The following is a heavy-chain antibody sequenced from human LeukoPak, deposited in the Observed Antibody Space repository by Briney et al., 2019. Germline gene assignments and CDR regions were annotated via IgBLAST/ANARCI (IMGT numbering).Heavy chain of an antibody. CDR3: AREFYDSSGYHDAFDI. D-gene: IGHD3-22*01. V-gene: IGHV1-2*02. Sequence: ASVKVSCKASGYTFTGYYMHWVRQGPGQRLEWMVGIIPNSGGTDYAQKFQARVTITRDTSISTTYMELRRLRSDDTAINYFAREFYDSSGYHDAFDIWGQGTMVTASS. CDR2: IIPNSGGT. CDR1: GYTFTGYY. J-gene: IGHJ3*02.